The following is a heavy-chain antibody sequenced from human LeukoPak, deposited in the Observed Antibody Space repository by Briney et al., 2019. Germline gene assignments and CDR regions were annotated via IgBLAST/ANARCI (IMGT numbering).Heavy chain of an antibody. CDR3: ARQRYSDY. CDR1: GFTFSRYW. J-gene: IGHJ4*02. V-gene: IGHV3-7*01. D-gene: IGHD1-1*01. Sequence: GSLRLSCAASGFTFSRYWMTWVRQAPGKGLEWVANIKEDGSENSYVESVKGRFTISRDNAKNSLYLQLNSLRAEDTAVYFCARQRYSDYWGQGTLVTVSS. CDR2: IKEDGSEN.